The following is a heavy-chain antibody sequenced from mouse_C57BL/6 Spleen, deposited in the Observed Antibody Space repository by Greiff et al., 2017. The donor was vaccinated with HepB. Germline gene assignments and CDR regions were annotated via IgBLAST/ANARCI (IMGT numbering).Heavy chain of an antibody. D-gene: IGHD1-1*01. CDR3: ERCYYGSSYGYFDV. CDR2: IDPSDSYT. Sequence: QVQLQHPGAELVRPGTSVKLSCKASGYTFTSYWMHWVKQRPGQGLEWIGVIDPSDSYTNYNQKFKGKATLTVDTSSSTAYMQLSSLTSEDSAVYYCERCYYGSSYGYFDVWGTGTTVTVSS. V-gene: IGHV1-59*01. CDR1: GYTFTSYW. J-gene: IGHJ1*03.